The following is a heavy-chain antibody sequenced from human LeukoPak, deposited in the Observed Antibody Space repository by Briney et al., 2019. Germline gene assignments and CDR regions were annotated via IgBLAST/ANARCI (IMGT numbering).Heavy chain of an antibody. CDR2: IYHSGNT. CDR3: ARAGYYYDSSGLRVGAFDI. J-gene: IGHJ3*02. V-gene: IGHV4-4*02. CDR1: GGSISSSNW. D-gene: IGHD3-22*01. Sequence: PSETLSLTCAVSGGSISSSNWWSWVRQPPGKGLEWIGEIYHSGNTNYNPSLKSRVTISVDKSKNQFSLKLSSVTAADTAVYYCARAGYYYDSSGLRVGAFDIWGQGTMVTVSS.